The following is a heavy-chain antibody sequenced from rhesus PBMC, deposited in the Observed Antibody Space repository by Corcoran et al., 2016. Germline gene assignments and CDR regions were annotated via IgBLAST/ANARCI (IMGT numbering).Heavy chain of an antibody. CDR2: ISGSTETT. CDR3: ARIHTDYWYFDL. CDR1: GRSFTGYY. D-gene: IGHD4-23*01. J-gene: IGHJ2*01. Sequence: QVQLQESGPGLVKPSETLSLTCAVSGRSFTGYYWGWIRQPPGRGVEWIGYISGSTETTNYNSSLKSQITISTDTSKSQFSLELSSVTAADTAVYYCARIHTDYWYFDLWGPGAPITVSS. V-gene: IGHV4-165*01.